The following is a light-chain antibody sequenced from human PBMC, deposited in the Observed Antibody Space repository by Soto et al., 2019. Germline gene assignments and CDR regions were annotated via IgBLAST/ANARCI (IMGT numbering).Light chain of an antibody. CDR1: SGDVGGYDY. CDR2: DVT. V-gene: IGLV2-14*03. CDR3: SSYTVSSTL. J-gene: IGLJ2*01. Sequence: QSALTQPASVSGSPGQSITISCNGSSGDVGGYDYVSWYQQLPGKAPKLMIYDVTNRPSGVSNRFSGSKSDNTASLTISGLQAEDEAYYYCSSYTVSSTLFGGGTKLTVL.